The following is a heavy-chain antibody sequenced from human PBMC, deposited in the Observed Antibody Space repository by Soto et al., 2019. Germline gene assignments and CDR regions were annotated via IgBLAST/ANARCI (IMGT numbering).Heavy chain of an antibody. D-gene: IGHD6-13*01. CDR3: AKDQGGSSSWYSDFDY. J-gene: IGHJ4*02. CDR2: ISGSGGST. V-gene: IGHV3-23*01. Sequence: PGGSLRLSCAASGFTFSSYAMSWVRQAPGKGLEWVSAISGSGGSTYYADSVKGRFTISRDNSKNTLYLQMNSLRAEDTAVYYCAKDQGGSSSWYSDFDYWGQGTLVTVSS. CDR1: GFTFSSYA.